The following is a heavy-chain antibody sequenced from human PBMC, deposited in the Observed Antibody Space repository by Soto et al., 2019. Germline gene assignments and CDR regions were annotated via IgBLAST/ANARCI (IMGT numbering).Heavy chain of an antibody. CDR2: IYYSGST. D-gene: IGHD5-12*01. V-gene: IGHV4-59*01. CDR1: GGSISSYY. CDR3: ARGAIVATITRGSYFDY. Sequence: QVQLQESGPGLVKPSETLSLTCTVSGGSISSYYWSWIRQPPGKGLEWIGYIYYSGSTNYNPSLNSRLTISVDTSKHQFSLKLSSVTAADTAVYYCARGAIVATITRGSYFDYWGQGTLVTVSS. J-gene: IGHJ4*02.